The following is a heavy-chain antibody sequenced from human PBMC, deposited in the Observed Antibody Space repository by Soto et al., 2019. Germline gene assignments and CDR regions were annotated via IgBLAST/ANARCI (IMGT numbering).Heavy chain of an antibody. CDR2: ISSSGSTI. J-gene: IGHJ6*02. CDR3: ARDQATYYYDSSGYPVTRNSMDV. V-gene: IGHV3-48*03. Sequence: PGGSLRLSCAASGFTFISYEMNWVRQAPGKGLEWVSYISSSGSTIYYADSVKGRFTISRDNAKNSLYLQMNSLRAEDTAVYYCARDQATYYYDSSGYPVTRNSMDVWGQGTTVTVSS. D-gene: IGHD3-22*01. CDR1: GFTFISYE.